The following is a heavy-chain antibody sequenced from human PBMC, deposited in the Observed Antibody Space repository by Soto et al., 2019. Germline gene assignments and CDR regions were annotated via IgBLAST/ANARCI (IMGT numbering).Heavy chain of an antibody. CDR3: ARHRYSGSYYRAQNPENFDY. CDR1: GGSISSSSYY. V-gene: IGHV4-39*01. CDR2: IYYSGST. J-gene: IGHJ4*02. Sequence: PSETLSLTCTVSGGSISSSSYYWGWIRQPPGKGLEWIGSIYYSGSTYYNPSLKSRVTISVDTSKNQFSLKLSSVTAADTAVYYCARHRYSGSYYRAQNPENFDYWGQGTLVTVSS. D-gene: IGHD1-26*01.